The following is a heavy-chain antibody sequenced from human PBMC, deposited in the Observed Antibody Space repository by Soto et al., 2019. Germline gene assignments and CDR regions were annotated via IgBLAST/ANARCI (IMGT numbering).Heavy chain of an antibody. V-gene: IGHV3-30*03. CDR3: ARVVDYYDPYYYGMDV. D-gene: IGHD3-22*01. Sequence: GGSLRLSCAASGFIVISDGRHWVRQTPGKGLEWVAVISYDVTNKYYADSVKGRFTISRDNAKDSLYLQMNSLRAEDTAVYYCARVVDYYDPYYYGMDVWGQGTTVTVSS. CDR2: ISYDVTNK. CDR1: GFIVISDG. J-gene: IGHJ6*02.